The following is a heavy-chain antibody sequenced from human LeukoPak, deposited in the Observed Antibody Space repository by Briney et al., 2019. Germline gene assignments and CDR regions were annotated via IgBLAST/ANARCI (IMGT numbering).Heavy chain of an antibody. Sequence: GGSLRLSCAASGFTFSSYGMHWVRQAPGKGLEWVAFIQYDGSNKYFADSVKGRFTISRDNSKDTLYLQMNSLRAEDTAVYYCAKQYSSSSSDYWGQGTLVTVSS. CDR2: IQYDGSNK. CDR3: AKQYSSSSSDY. V-gene: IGHV3-30*02. J-gene: IGHJ4*02. D-gene: IGHD6-6*01. CDR1: GFTFSSYG.